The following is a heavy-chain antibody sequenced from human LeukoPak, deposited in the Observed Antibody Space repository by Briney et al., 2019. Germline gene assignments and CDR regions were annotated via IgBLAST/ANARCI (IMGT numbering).Heavy chain of an antibody. Sequence: ASVKASCKASGYTITSYGISWVRQAPGQGLEWMGWISAYNGNTNYAQKLQGRVTMTTDTSTSTAYMELRSLRSDDTAVYYCARDIEVLWFGEHSYGMDVWGQGTTVTVSS. CDR3: ARDIEVLWFGEHSYGMDV. CDR1: GYTITSYG. V-gene: IGHV1-18*01. CDR2: ISAYNGNT. D-gene: IGHD3-10*01. J-gene: IGHJ6*02.